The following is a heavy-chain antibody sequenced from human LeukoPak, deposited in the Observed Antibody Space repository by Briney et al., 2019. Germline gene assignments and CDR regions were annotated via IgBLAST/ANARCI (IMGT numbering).Heavy chain of an antibody. D-gene: IGHD5-24*01. CDR2: IYSGGST. V-gene: IGHV3-66*01. CDR3: ARDKNGWRYFDY. Sequence: GGSLRLSCAASGFTVSSNYMSWVRQAPGKGLEWVSVIYSGGSTYYADSVKGRFTISRDNSKNTLYLQMKSLRAEDTAVYYCARDKNGWRYFDYWGQGTLVTVSS. CDR1: GFTVSSNY. J-gene: IGHJ4*02.